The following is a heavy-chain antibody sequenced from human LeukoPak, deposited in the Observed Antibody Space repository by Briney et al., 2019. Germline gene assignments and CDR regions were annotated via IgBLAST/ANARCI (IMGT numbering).Heavy chain of an antibody. CDR2: ISYDGSNK. D-gene: IGHD2-2*01. Sequence: GRSLRLSCAASGFTFSSYGMHWVRQAPGKGLEWVAVISYDGSNKYYADSVKGRFTISRDNSKNTLYLQMNSLRAEDTAVYYCAKGTLDIVVVPAAPKVYYFDYWGQGTLVTVSS. V-gene: IGHV3-30*18. J-gene: IGHJ4*02. CDR1: GFTFSSYG. CDR3: AKGTLDIVVVPAAPKVYYFDY.